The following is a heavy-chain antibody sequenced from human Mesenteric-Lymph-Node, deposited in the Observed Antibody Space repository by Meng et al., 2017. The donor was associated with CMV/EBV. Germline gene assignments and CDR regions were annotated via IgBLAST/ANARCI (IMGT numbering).Heavy chain of an antibody. J-gene: IGHJ6*02. CDR1: GDSITSSYW. Sequence: SETLSLTCAVSGDSITSSYWWSWVRQPPGKGLEWIGEIYHSGSTNYIPSLIRRVTMSLDKSKNQFSLKLTSVTAADTAVYYCARERDYQVGYRSYGMDVWGQGTTVTVSS. CDR3: ARERDYQVGYRSYGMDV. CDR2: IYHSGST. D-gene: IGHD5-24*01. V-gene: IGHV4-4*02.